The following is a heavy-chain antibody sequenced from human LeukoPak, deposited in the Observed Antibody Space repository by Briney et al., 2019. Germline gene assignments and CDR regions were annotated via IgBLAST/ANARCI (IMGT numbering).Heavy chain of an antibody. V-gene: IGHV3-33*01. CDR3: ARDGTVTAGPFDP. Sequence: PGGSLRLSCAAPGIPFSNFGMHCLRQAPGKGLEWVAFIWYDGSNKYYADSVKGRFTISRDNSKNTLYLQMNSLTAEDTAVYYCARDGTVTAGPFDPWGGGTLVTVSS. CDR1: GIPFSNFG. CDR2: IWYDGSNK. D-gene: IGHD4-17*01. J-gene: IGHJ5*02.